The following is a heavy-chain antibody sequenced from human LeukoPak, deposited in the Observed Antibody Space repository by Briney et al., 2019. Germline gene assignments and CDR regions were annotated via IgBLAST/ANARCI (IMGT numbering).Heavy chain of an antibody. J-gene: IGHJ4*02. D-gene: IGHD6-13*01. CDR2: IYYSGST. Sequence: SETLSLTCTVSGGSISSSSYYWGWIRQPPGKGLEWIGSIYYSGSTYYNPSLKSRVTISVDTSKNQFSLKLSSVTAADTAVYYCARGAAAAGLVYYWGQGTLVTVSS. V-gene: IGHV4-39*07. CDR1: GGSISSSSYY. CDR3: ARGAAAAGLVYY.